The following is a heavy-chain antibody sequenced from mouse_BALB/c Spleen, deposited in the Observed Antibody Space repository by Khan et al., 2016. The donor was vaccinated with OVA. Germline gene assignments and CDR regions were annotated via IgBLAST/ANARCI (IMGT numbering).Heavy chain of an antibody. CDR3: TRGGYGSYGY. D-gene: IGHD2-10*02. V-gene: IGHV1S81*02. CDR1: GYTFTSYY. CDR2: INPSNGDT. J-gene: IGHJ2*01. Sequence: VQLQESGAELVKPGASVKLSCKASGYTFTSYYLYWVKQGPGQGLEWIGEINPSNGDTNFNEKFRNKATLTVDKSSSTTYLQLNSLTSEDSAVYYGTRGGYGSYGYWGQGTTLTVSS.